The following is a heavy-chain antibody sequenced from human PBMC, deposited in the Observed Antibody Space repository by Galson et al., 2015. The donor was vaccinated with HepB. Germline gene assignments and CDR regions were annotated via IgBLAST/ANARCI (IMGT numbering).Heavy chain of an antibody. J-gene: IGHJ4*02. CDR2: IRSSTSTV. CDR1: GFSFSRYS. V-gene: IGHV3-48*04. Sequence: SCAASGFSFSRYSMNWVRQAPGKGLEWVSYIRSSTSTVFYADSVQGRFSISRDSAKNSLYLQMNSLRAEDTAVYYCARDFVSYSGVFDYWGQGILVTVSS. D-gene: IGHD5-12*01. CDR3: ARDFVSYSGVFDY.